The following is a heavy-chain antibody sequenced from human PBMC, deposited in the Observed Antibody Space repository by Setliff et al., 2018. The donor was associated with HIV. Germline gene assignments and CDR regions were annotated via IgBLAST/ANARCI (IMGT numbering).Heavy chain of an antibody. V-gene: IGHV4-38-2*02. CDR2: VYYSGST. CDR3: ARDGYSSSWYVISGSFDY. J-gene: IGHJ4*02. D-gene: IGHD6-13*01. Sequence: PSETLSLTCAVSGYSISSGYYWGWIRQPPGKGLEWIGTVYYSGSTYYNPSLKSRVTISVDTSENQFSLKLSSVTAADTAVHYCARDGYSSSWYVISGSFDYWGQGILVTVSS. CDR1: GYSISSGYY.